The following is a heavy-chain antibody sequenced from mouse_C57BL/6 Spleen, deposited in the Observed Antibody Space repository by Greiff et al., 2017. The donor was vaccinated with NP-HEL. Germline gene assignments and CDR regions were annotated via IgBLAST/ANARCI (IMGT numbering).Heavy chain of an antibody. J-gene: IGHJ1*03. D-gene: IGHD2-12*01. CDR1: GYTFTSYW. Sequence: VQLQQPGAELVRPGTSVKLSCKASGYTFTSYWMHWVKQRPGQGLEWIGVIDPSDSYTNYNQKFKGKATLTVDTSSSTAYMQLSSLTSEDSAVYYCARFKLLGYFDVWGTGTTVTVSS. V-gene: IGHV1-59*01. CDR2: IDPSDSYT. CDR3: ARFKLLGYFDV.